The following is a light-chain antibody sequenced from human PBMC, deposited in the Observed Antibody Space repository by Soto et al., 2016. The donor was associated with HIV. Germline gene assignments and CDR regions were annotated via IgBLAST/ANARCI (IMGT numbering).Light chain of an antibody. Sequence: SSELTQDPAVSVALGQTVRITCQGDSLRSYYASWYQQKPGQAPVLVIYGKNNRPSGIPDRFSGSSSGNTASLTITGAQAEDEADFYCNSRDSNVNHRSYVFGTGTRVTVL. J-gene: IGLJ1*01. CDR3: NSRDSNVNHRSYV. CDR1: SLRSYY. V-gene: IGLV3-19*01. CDR2: GKN.